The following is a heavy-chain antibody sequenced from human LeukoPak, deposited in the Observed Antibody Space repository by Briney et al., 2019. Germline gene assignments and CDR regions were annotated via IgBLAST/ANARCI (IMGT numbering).Heavy chain of an antibody. CDR3: AREGRQDYVYFDC. V-gene: IGHV4-59*02. J-gene: IGHJ4*02. D-gene: IGHD4-17*01. CDR2: VSSDGTT. CDR1: GDSVSSSY. Sequence: SETLSLTCSVSGDSVSSSYWNWIRQPPGKGLEWIGYVSSDGTTNYTPSLRSRLIMSVDTAKNDISLILTSVTAADTAVYYCAREGRQDYVYFDCWGQGTLVTVSS.